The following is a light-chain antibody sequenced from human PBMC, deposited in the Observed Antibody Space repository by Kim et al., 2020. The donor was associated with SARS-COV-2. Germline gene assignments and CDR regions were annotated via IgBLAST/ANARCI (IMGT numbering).Light chain of an antibody. J-gene: IGKJ2*01. CDR1: QSVSSNY. CDR3: QQYGTLVT. CDR2: DAS. Sequence: EIVLTQSPGTLSLSPGERATLPCRASQSVSSNYLAWYQQKPGQAPRLLIYDASNRATGIPDRFSGSGSETDFTLTISRLEPEDFAVYYCQQYGTLVTFGQGTKLEIK. V-gene: IGKV3-20*01.